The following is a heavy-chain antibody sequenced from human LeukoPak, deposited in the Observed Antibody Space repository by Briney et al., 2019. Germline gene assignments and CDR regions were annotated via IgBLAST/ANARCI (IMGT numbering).Heavy chain of an antibody. V-gene: IGHV1-69*06. D-gene: IGHD3-9*01. CDR2: IIPIFGTA. CDR1: GGTFSSYA. Sequence: SVKVSCKASGGTFSSYAISWVRQAPGQGLEWMGGIIPIFGTANYAQKFQGRVTITADKSTSTAYMELSSLRSEDTAVYYCAREYYDILTGYYTQGVFDYWGQGTLVTVSS. J-gene: IGHJ4*02. CDR3: AREYYDILTGYYTQGVFDY.